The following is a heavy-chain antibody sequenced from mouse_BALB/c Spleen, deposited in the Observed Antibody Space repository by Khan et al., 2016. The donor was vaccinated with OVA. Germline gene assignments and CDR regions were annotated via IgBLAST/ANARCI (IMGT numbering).Heavy chain of an antibody. D-gene: IGHD4-1*01. J-gene: IGHJ3*01. Sequence: VQLKESGGDLVKSGGSLNLSCAASGFTFSPYSMSWVRQTPEKRLEWVATISSDGDYTYYPDSVKGRFNISRDNSKNTLYLQMSSVKSEDTAIYYCATHLTGSVAYWQRGTLVAVS. CDR3: ATHLTGSVAY. V-gene: IGHV5-6*01. CDR1: GFTFSPYS. CDR2: ISSDGDYT.